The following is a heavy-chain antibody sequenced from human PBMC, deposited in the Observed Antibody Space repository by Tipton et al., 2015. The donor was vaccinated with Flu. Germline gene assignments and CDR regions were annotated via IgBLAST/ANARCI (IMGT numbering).Heavy chain of an antibody. J-gene: IGHJ4*02. CDR2: INHRGTT. Sequence: TLSLTCAVYGWSFSAYYWSWIRQPPGKGLEWVGEINHRGTTNYNPSLTSRVTVSADTSKNQFSLRLSSVTAADTAVYYCTSKNYYDVGGWSTTDYWGQGTLVTVSS. CDR3: TSKNYYDVGGWSTTDY. D-gene: IGHD3-22*01. V-gene: IGHV4-34*01. CDR1: GWSFSAYY.